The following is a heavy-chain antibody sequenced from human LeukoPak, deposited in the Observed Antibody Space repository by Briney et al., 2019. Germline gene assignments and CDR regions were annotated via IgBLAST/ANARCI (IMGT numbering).Heavy chain of an antibody. J-gene: IGHJ5*02. CDR1: GYTFTGYY. CDR3: AREGAAAEDVNWFDP. D-gene: IGHD6-25*01. V-gene: IGHV1-2*02. Sequence: ASVKVSCKASGYTFTGYYMHWVRQAPGQGLEWMGWINPNSGNTHYTQKFQDRVTMTRDTSISTAYMELSSLESDDTAIYYRAREGAAAEDVNWFDPWGQGTLVTVSS. CDR2: INPNSGNT.